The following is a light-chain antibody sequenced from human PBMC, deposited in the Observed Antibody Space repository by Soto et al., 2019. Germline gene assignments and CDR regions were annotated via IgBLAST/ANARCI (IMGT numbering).Light chain of an antibody. J-gene: IGKJ4*01. Sequence: DIQMTYSSWSLSSSLVERVAITCRASLNIINFLNWYQQRPGKAPKLLIYAASSLHSGVPSRFSGSGSGTDFTLTISSLQPEDFATYYCQHSYSTPPTFGGGTKVDIK. V-gene: IGKV1-39*01. CDR1: LNIINF. CDR3: QHSYSTPPT. CDR2: AAS.